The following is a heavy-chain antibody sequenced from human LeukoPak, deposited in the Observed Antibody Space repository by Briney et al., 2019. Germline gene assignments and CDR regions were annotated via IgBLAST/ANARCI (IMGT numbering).Heavy chain of an antibody. CDR3: TRRVYYGSGSYYDAFDI. D-gene: IGHD3-10*01. Sequence: SGGSLRLSCTASRFTFGDYTMSWVRQAPGKGLEWVGFIRSKAYGGTTEYAASVKGRFTISRDDSKSIAYLQMISLKTEDTAVYYCTRRVYYGSGSYYDAFDIWGQGTMVTVSS. J-gene: IGHJ3*02. CDR1: RFTFGDYT. V-gene: IGHV3-49*04. CDR2: IRSKAYGGTT.